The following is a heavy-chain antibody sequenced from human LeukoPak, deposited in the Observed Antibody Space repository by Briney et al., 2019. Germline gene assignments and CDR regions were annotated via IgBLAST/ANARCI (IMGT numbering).Heavy chain of an antibody. J-gene: IGHJ6*02. CDR2: IYYDGSNK. V-gene: IGHV3-33*01. D-gene: IGHD3-22*01. CDR1: GFIFSSYG. CDR3: ARDTFYSSGVYGLDV. Sequence: GRSLRLSCATSGFIFSSYGMHWVRQAPGKGLEWVAVIYYDGSNKYYADSVRGRFTISRDNSKNTLFLQMSSLRAEDTAVYYCARDTFYSSGVYGLDVWGQGTTVTVSS.